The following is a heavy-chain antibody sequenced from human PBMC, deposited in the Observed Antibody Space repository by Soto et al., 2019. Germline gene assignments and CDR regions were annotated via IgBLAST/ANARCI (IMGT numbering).Heavy chain of an antibody. CDR2: ISGSGGST. D-gene: IGHD6-13*01. J-gene: IGHJ6*02. V-gene: IGHV3-23*01. Sequence: GGSLRLSCAASGFPFSSYAMSWVRPAPGKGLEWVSAISGSGGSTYYADSVKGRFTISRDNSKNTLYLQMNSLRAEDTAVYYCAKDSVSSSSWYGYYYYGMDVWGQGTTVTVSS. CDR3: AKDSVSSSSWYGYYYYGMDV. CDR1: GFPFSSYA.